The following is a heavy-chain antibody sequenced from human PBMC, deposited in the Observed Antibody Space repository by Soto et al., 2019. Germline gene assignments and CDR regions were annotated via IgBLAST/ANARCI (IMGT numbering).Heavy chain of an antibody. CDR1: GYTFTSYG. CDR3: ARDERGHCGRTSCPHFDY. CDR2: ISAYNGNT. D-gene: IGHD2-2*03. V-gene: IGHV1-18*01. J-gene: IGHJ4*02. Sequence: ASVKVSCKASGYTFTSYGISWVRQAPGQGLEWMGWISAYNGNTNYAQKLQGRVTMTTDTSTSTAYMELRSLRSDDTAVYYCARDERGHCGRTSCPHFDYWGQGTLVTVSS.